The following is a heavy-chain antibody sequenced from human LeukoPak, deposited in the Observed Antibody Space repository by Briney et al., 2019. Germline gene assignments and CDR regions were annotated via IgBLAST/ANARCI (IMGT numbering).Heavy chain of an antibody. Sequence: GGSLRLSCAASGFTFRTYWMTWVRQAPGKGLEWVSVIYSGGTTYYADSVKGRVAISRDNSKNTVFLQMNSVRAEDTAVYYCARSYSNHLFGMDVWGQGTTVTVSS. D-gene: IGHD4-11*01. J-gene: IGHJ6*02. CDR2: IYSGGTT. V-gene: IGHV3-66*01. CDR3: ARSYSNHLFGMDV. CDR1: GFTFRTYW.